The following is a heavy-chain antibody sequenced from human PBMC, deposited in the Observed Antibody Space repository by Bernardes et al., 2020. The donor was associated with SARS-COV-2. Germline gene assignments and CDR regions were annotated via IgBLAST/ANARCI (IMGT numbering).Heavy chain of an antibody. Sequence: SQALSLTCTVSGGSISSVSYYWSWLLQPAGKGLEWIGRLYTSGSTSYNPSLKSRVAISVDTSKNQFSLRLTSVTAADTAVYYCARGDYSNPLNYWGQGTLVTVSS. V-gene: IGHV4-61*02. CDR1: GGSISSVSYY. J-gene: IGHJ4*02. D-gene: IGHD4-4*01. CDR2: LYTSGST. CDR3: ARGDYSNPLNY.